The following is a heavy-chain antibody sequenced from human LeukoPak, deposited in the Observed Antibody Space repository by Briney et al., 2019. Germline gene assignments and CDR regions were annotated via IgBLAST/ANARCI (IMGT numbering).Heavy chain of an antibody. CDR1: GFTFTSYS. CDR3: ARYYYGDYNFDY. J-gene: IGHJ4*02. Sequence: GGSLRLSCAASGFTFTSYSLNWVRQAPGKGLEWVSSISSSSNYIYYADSVKGRFTISRDNAKNSLYLQMNGLRAEDTAVYYCARYYYGDYNFDYWGQGTLVTVSS. CDR2: ISSSSNYI. D-gene: IGHD4-17*01. V-gene: IGHV3-21*01.